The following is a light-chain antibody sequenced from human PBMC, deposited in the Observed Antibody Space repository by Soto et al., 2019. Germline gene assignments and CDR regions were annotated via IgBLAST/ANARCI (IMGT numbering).Light chain of an antibody. J-gene: IGLJ2*01. Sequence: QSALTQPASVSGSPGQSITISCTETSSDVGSYNYVSWYQEHPGKAPKLMIREVTNRPSGVSNRFSGSKSGNTASLTISGLQAEDEADYYCSSITSSSTLVFGGGTKLTVL. CDR2: EVT. CDR1: SSDVGSYNY. CDR3: SSITSSSTLV. V-gene: IGLV2-14*01.